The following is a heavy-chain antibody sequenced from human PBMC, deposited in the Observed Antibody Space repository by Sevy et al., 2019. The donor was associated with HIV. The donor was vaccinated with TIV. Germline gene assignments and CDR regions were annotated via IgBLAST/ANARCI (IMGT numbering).Heavy chain of an antibody. Sequence: GGSLRLSCAASGFTFSSYWMHWVRQAPGKGLVWVSRINSDGSSTSYADSVKGRFTISRDNAKNTLYLQMNSLRAEDTAVYYCARVSVYCTNGVCFFGYFDLWGRGTLVTVSS. J-gene: IGHJ2*01. D-gene: IGHD2-8*01. CDR3: ARVSVYCTNGVCFFGYFDL. CDR2: INSDGSST. CDR1: GFTFSSYW. V-gene: IGHV3-74*01.